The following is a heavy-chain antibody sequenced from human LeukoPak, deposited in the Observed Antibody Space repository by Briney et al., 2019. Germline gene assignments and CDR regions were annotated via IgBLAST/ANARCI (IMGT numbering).Heavy chain of an antibody. CDR2: IGSSSSYI. CDR3: ARDSEPYCSSTNCRAKYYGMDV. J-gene: IGHJ6*04. V-gene: IGHV3-21*01. Sequence: PGGSLRLSCAAPGFTFSSYSMNWVRQAPGKGLEWVSSIGSSSSYIYYADSVKGRFTISRDNAKNSLYLQVNSLRAEDTAVYYCARDSEPYCSSTNCRAKYYGMDVWGKGTTVTVSS. CDR1: GFTFSSYS. D-gene: IGHD2-2*01.